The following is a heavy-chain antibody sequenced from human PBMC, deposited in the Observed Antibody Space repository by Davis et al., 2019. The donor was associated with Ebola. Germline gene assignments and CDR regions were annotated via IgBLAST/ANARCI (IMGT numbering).Heavy chain of an antibody. V-gene: IGHV3-30-3*01. Sequence: GESLKISCAASGFTFSRYPMHWVRQAPGKGLEWVALISYDGSNKYYADSVKGRFTISRAHSKNTLNLQMNSLRAEDTAVYYCARDGPLFALGDYYYGMDVWGQGTTVTVSS. CDR1: GFTFSRYP. CDR3: ARDGPLFALGDYYYGMDV. D-gene: IGHD3-16*01. J-gene: IGHJ6*02. CDR2: ISYDGSNK.